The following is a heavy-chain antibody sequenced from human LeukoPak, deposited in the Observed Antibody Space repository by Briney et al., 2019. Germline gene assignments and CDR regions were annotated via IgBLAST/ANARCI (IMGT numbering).Heavy chain of an antibody. Sequence: GGSLRLSCAASGFTFSSYEMNWVRQAPGKGLEWVSAISGSGGSTYYADSVKGRFTISRDNSKNTLYLQMNSLRAEDTAVYYCASNYGSGSSWGQGTLVTVSS. V-gene: IGHV3-23*01. CDR2: ISGSGGST. CDR1: GFTFSSYE. J-gene: IGHJ5*02. D-gene: IGHD3-10*01. CDR3: ASNYGSGSS.